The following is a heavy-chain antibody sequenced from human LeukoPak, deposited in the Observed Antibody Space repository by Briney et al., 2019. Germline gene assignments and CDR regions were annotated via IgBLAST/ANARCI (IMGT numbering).Heavy chain of an antibody. CDR1: GFTFSRYS. Sequence: EGSLRLSCAASGFTFSRYSMNWVRQAPGKGLEWVSSISGSSIYKYYADSVKGRFTISRDNAKNSLYLQMNSLRAEDTAVYYCARDFYDSSGYYYDYWGQGTLVTVSS. CDR2: ISGSSIYK. J-gene: IGHJ4*02. D-gene: IGHD3-22*01. V-gene: IGHV3-21*01. CDR3: ARDFYDSSGYYYDY.